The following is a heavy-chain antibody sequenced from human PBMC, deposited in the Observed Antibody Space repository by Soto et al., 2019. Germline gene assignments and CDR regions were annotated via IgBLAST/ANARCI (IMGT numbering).Heavy chain of an antibody. CDR1: GYPISSGYY. J-gene: IGHJ4*02. D-gene: IGHD5-12*01. V-gene: IGHV4-38-2*01. Sequence: SETLSLTCAVSGYPISSGYYWGWIRQPPGKGLEWIGIIHHSGSTYYNPSLRSRNTISVDTSKNQFSLKMPSVTAADTAVYYCARSSGYVPGGYWGQGILVPVSS. CDR2: IHHSGST. CDR3: ARSSGYVPGGY.